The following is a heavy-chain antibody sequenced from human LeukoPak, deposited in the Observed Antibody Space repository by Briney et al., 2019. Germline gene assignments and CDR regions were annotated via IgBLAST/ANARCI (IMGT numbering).Heavy chain of an antibody. J-gene: IGHJ4*02. CDR3: ARIMYYYGSGSYLY. Sequence: GGSLRLSCAASGFTFSSYWMSWVRQAPGKGLEWVANIKQDGSEKYYVDSVKGRFTISRDNAKNSLYLQMNSLRAEDTAVYYCARIMYYYGSGSYLYWGQGTLVTVSS. CDR2: IKQDGSEK. D-gene: IGHD3-10*01. V-gene: IGHV3-7*01. CDR1: GFTFSSYW.